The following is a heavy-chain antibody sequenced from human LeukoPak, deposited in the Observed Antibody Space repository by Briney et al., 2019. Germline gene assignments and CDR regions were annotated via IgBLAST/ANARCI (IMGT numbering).Heavy chain of an antibody. CDR3: ARQIAAATLYYFDY. D-gene: IGHD6-13*01. Sequence: SQTLSLTCTVSGGSISSGDYYWSWIRQPPGKGLEWIRSIYYSGSTYYNLSLKSRVTISVDTSKNQFSLKLSSVTAADTAVYYCARQIAAATLYYFDYWGQGTLVTVSS. CDR2: IYYSGST. J-gene: IGHJ4*02. CDR1: GGSISSGDYY. V-gene: IGHV4-30-2*03.